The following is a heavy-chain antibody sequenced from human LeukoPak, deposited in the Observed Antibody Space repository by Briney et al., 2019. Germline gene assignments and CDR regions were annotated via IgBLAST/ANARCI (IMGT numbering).Heavy chain of an antibody. V-gene: IGHV4-59*01. CDR3: ARRDYESSGYYYFQN. CDR1: GGSLSSYY. CDR2: IYYSGST. D-gene: IGHD3-22*01. Sequence: PSETLSLTCTVSGGSLSSYYWNWIRQPPGKGLEWIGYIYYSGSTNYNPSLKSRVTISVDMSKNQFSLKLSSVTAADTAVYYCARRDYESSGYYYFQNWGQGTLVTVSS. J-gene: IGHJ1*01.